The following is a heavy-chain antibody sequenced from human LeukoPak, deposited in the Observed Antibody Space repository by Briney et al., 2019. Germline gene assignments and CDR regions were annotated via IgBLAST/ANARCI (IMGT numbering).Heavy chain of an antibody. CDR1: GFTFRSYW. J-gene: IGHJ4*02. D-gene: IGHD5-24*01. CDR3: VRDGDDFNCDY. V-gene: IGHV3-74*01. CDR2: VIRDGSFT. Sequence: QPGGSLRLSCAASGFTFRSYWMQWVRQAPGKGLEWVSRVIRDGSFTHYADSVKGRFTISRDNDNNTLYLQMSSQRAEDTAVYFCVRDGDDFNCDYWGQGSLVTVSS.